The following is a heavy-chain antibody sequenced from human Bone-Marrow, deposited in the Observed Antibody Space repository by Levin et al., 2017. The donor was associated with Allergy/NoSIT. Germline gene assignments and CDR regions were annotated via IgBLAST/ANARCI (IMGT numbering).Heavy chain of an antibody. V-gene: IGHV3-21*01. CDR1: GFTFSTYS. Sequence: GGSLRLSCAASGFTFSTYSMNWVRQAPGKGLEWVSSISSSATYIYYADSVRGRFTVSRDNTKNSLFLQMNSLRAEDTAVYFCARGGRPSNPDLWIGYYTDYYYYAMDVWGHGTTVTVSS. D-gene: IGHD3-3*01. CDR2: ISSSATYI. J-gene: IGHJ6*02. CDR3: ARGGRPSNPDLWIGYYTDYYYYAMDV.